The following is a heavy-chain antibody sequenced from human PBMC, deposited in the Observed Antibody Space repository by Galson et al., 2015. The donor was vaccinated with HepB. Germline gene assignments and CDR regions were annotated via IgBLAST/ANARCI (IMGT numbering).Heavy chain of an antibody. V-gene: IGHV3-7*01. CDR3: AKCYGSGELWFDP. J-gene: IGHJ5*02. Sequence: SLRLSCAASGFTFSSYWMSWVRQAPGKGLEWVANIKQDGSEKYYVDSVKGRFTISRDNAKNSLYLQMNSLRAEDTAVYYCAKCYGSGELWFDPWGQGTLVTVSS. CDR1: GFTFSSYW. D-gene: IGHD3-10*01. CDR2: IKQDGSEK.